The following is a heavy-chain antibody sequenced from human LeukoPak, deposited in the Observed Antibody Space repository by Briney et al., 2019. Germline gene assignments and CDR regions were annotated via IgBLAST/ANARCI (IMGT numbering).Heavy chain of an antibody. V-gene: IGHV3-48*01. CDR2: ISSSSSTI. D-gene: IGHD6-19*01. CDR3: ARYPAVAGTLGHALH. J-gene: IGHJ4*02. CDR1: GFTFSSYS. Sequence: PGGSLTLSCAASGFTFSSYSMNWVRQAPGRGLAWVSYISSSSSTIYYADSVKGRFTISRDNAKNSLYLQMNSLRAEETAVYYCARYPAVAGTLGHALHWGQGTLVTVSS.